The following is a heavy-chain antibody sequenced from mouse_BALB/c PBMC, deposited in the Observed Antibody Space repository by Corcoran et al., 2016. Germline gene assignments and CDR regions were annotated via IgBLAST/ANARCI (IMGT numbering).Heavy chain of an antibody. Sequence: LVKTGASVKISCKASGYSFTGYYMYWVKQRQGKGLEWIGYISCYNGATTYNQKFKGKATFTVDTSSSTAYMQFNSLTSADSAVYYCTRGYGDSSLFAYWGQGTMVTCSA. CDR2: ISCYNGAT. CDR3: TRGYGDSSLFAY. V-gene: IGHV1S34*01. CDR1: GYSFTGYY. J-gene: IGHJ3*01. D-gene: IGHD1-1*01.